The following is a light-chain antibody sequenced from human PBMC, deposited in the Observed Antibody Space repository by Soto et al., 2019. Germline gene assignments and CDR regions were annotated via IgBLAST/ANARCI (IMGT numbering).Light chain of an antibody. J-gene: IGKJ1*01. Sequence: VVAKNPAAVPLSAEACSTRCCSASQTVSSHLAWYQQKPGQAPRLLIYGASNRATGIPDRFCGSGSGTDFTLTIRSLAAEDFSVYYCQQSGSSGTFGQGTKVDIK. CDR3: QQSGSSGT. CDR1: QTVSSH. CDR2: GAS. V-gene: IGKV3-20*01.